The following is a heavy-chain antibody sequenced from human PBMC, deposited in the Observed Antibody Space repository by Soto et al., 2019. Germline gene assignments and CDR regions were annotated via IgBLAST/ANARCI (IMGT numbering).Heavy chain of an antibody. V-gene: IGHV4-34*01. Sequence: SETLSLTCAVYGGSFSGYYWSWLRQPPGKGLEWIGEINHSGSTNYNPSLKSRVTISVDTSKNQFSLKLSSVTAADTAVYYCARGRQILLWFGESYWFDPWGQGTLVTVSS. CDR1: GGSFSGYY. CDR3: ARGRQILLWFGESYWFDP. J-gene: IGHJ5*02. D-gene: IGHD3-10*01. CDR2: INHSGST.